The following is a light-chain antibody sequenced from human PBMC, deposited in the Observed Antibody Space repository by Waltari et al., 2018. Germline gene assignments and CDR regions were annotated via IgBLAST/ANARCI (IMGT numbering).Light chain of an antibody. V-gene: IGKV1-12*01. Sequence: QMTQSPSSLSASVGDRVTITFRASQGISRWLAWYQQKPGKAPNLLMYAASSLQSGVPSRFSGSGSGTDFTLTISSLQPEDSAIYYCQQANSFPYTFGQGTKVEIK. CDR2: AAS. CDR3: QQANSFPYT. J-gene: IGKJ2*01. CDR1: QGISRW.